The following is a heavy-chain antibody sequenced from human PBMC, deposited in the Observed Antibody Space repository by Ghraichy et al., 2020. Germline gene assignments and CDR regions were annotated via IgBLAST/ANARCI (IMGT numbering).Heavy chain of an antibody. J-gene: IGHJ4*02. Sequence: SETLSLTCTVSGGSISSSSYYWGWIRQPPGKGLEWIGSIYYSGSTYYNPSLKSRVTISVDTSKNQFSLKLSSVTAADTAVYYCARLYYDDGGSDLIDYWGQGTLVTVSS. CDR1: GGSISSSSYY. D-gene: IGHD2-15*01. V-gene: IGHV4-39*01. CDR2: IYYSGST. CDR3: ARLYYDDGGSDLIDY.